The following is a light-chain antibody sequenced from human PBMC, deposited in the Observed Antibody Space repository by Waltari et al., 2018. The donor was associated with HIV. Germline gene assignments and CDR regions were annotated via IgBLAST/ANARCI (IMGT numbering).Light chain of an antibody. Sequence: QSALTQPASVSGSPVQSITISCTGTSSDVGGSNYVSWYQQHPGKAPKLMIYEVSYRPSGVSNRFSGSKSGNTASLTISGLQAEDEADYYCSSYTSTSTVFGGGTKLTVL. CDR2: EVS. CDR1: SSDVGGSNY. CDR3: SSYTSTSTV. J-gene: IGLJ3*02. V-gene: IGLV2-14*01.